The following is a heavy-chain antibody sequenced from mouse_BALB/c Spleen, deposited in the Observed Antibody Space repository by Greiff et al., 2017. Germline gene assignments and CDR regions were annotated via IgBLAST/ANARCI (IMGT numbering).Heavy chain of an antibody. CDR2: ILPGSGST. Sequence: VQLQQSGAELMKPGASVKISCKATGYTFSSYWIEWVKQRPGHGLEWIGEILPGSGSTNYKEKFKGKATFTADTSSNTAYMQLSSLTSEDSAVYYCASLYYGSSYGWFAYWGQGTLVTVSA. CDR3: ASLYYGSSYGWFAY. J-gene: IGHJ3*01. D-gene: IGHD1-1*01. V-gene: IGHV1-9*01. CDR1: GYTFSSYW.